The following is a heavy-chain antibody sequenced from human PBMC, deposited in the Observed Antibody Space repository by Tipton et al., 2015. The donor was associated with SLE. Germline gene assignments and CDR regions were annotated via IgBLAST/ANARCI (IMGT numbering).Heavy chain of an antibody. J-gene: IGHJ5*01. Sequence: LRLSCTVSLYSIGSGFYWDWVRQAPGKGLEWVATMHHNGSTYYNPSLRSRVAVSMDTSRNQFSLRLKSVTAADMAVYYCATGHFDFWGQGRLVTVSS. CDR1: LYSIGSGFY. CDR3: ATGHFDF. V-gene: IGHV4-38-2*02. D-gene: IGHD1-1*01. CDR2: MHHNGST.